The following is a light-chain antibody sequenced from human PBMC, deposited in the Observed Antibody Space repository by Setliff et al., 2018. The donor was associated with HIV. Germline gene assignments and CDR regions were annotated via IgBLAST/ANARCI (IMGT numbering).Light chain of an antibody. J-gene: IGLJ2*01. V-gene: IGLV2-14*01. CDR1: SSDVGGYNY. CDR2: EVS. Sequence: QSALTQPASVSGSPGQSITISCTGTSSDVGGYNYVSWYQQHPCKAPKLMIYEVSNRPSGVSNRFSGSKSGNTASLTISGLQAEDEADYYCSSYTSSSTYVVFGGGTKGTVL. CDR3: SSYTSSSTYVV.